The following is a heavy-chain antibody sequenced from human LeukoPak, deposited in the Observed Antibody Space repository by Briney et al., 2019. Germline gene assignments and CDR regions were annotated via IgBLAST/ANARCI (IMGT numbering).Heavy chain of an antibody. J-gene: IGHJ4*02. CDR3: AREGLSSGCYDY. CDR1: GFTFNSYA. V-gene: IGHV3-53*01. CDR2: IYSGGST. D-gene: IGHD6-19*01. Sequence: GGSLRLSCAASGFTFNSYAMSWVRQAPGKGLEWVSVIYSGGSTYYADSVKGRFTISRDNSKNTLYLQMNSLRAEDTAVYYCAREGLSSGCYDYWGQGTLVTVSS.